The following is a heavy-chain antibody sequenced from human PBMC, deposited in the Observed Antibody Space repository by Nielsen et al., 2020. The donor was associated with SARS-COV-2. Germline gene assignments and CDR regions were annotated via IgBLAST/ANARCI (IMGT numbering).Heavy chain of an antibody. CDR2: IYYSGTA. Sequence: GSLRLSCTVSGGSISPFSWTWIRLPPGKGLELIGHIYYSGTANYNPSLRSRVTMSVDRSKNQIYLKLNSLTSADTAIYFCARHTNGLDSWGQGTPVTVSS. V-gene: IGHV4-59*08. J-gene: IGHJ4*02. D-gene: IGHD2-8*01. CDR1: GGSISPFS. CDR3: ARHTNGLDS.